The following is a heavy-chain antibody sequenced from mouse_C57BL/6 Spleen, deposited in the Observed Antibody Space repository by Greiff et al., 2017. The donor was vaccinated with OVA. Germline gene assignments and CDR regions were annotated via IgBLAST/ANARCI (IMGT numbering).Heavy chain of an antibody. Sequence: EVQLVESGEGLVKPGGSLKLSCAASGFPFSSYAMSWVRQPPEKRLEWVAYISSGGDYIYYAATVKGRFTISRDNARNPLYLQMSSLKSEYSAMYYCTRDKIGYYYGTGAMDYWGQGTSVTVSS. V-gene: IGHV5-9-1*02. CDR1: GFPFSSYA. CDR2: ISSGGDYI. CDR3: TRDKIGYYYGTGAMDY. D-gene: IGHD1-1*01. J-gene: IGHJ4*01.